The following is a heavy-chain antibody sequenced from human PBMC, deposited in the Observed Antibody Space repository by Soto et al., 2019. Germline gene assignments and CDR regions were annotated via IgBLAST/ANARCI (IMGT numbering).Heavy chain of an antibody. CDR3: AKGSGIVGAKTFDY. CDR2: ISYDGSNK. V-gene: IGHV3-30*18. Sequence: GGSLRLSCAASGFTFSSHAIHWVRQAPGKGLEWVAVISYDGSNKYYADSVKGRFTISRDNSKNTLYLQMNTLRAEDTAVYYCAKGSGIVGAKTFDYCGQGTLVTVSS. CDR1: GFTFSSHA. J-gene: IGHJ4*02. D-gene: IGHD1-26*01.